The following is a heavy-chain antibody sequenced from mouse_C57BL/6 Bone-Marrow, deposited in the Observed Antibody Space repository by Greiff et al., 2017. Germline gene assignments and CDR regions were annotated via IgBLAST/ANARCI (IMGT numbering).Heavy chain of an antibody. D-gene: IGHD1-2*01. CDR2: IDPENGDT. J-gene: IGHJ4*01. CDR3: TSFLDYAMDY. V-gene: IGHV14-4*01. CDR1: GFNIKDDY. Sequence: EVQLQQSGAELVRPGASVKLSCTASGFNIKDDYMHWVKQRPEQGLEWIGWIDPENGDTEYASKFQGKATITDDTSSNTAYLPLSSLTSEDTAVYYCTSFLDYAMDYWGQGTSVTVSS.